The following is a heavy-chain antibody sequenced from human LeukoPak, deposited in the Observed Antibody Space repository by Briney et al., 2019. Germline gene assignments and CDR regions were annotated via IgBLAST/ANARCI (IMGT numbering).Heavy chain of an antibody. J-gene: IGHJ4*02. V-gene: IGHV3-30-3*01. CDR1: GFTFSSYA. D-gene: IGHD1-1*01. CDR3: ARETTWDLRGNFDY. Sequence: GGSVRLSCAASGFTFSSYAMHWVRQAPGKGLEWVAVISYDGSNKYYADSVKGRFTISRDNSKNTLYLQMNSLRAEDTAVYYCARETTWDLRGNFDYWGQGTLVTVSS. CDR2: ISYDGSNK.